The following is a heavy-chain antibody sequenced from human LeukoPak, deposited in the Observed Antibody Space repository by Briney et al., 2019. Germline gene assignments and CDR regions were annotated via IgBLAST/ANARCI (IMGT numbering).Heavy chain of an antibody. CDR1: GYTFTSYY. Sequence: ASVKVSCKASGYTFTSYYMHWVRQAPGQGLERMGIINPSGGSTSYAQKFQGRVTMTRDTSTSTVYMELSSLRSEDTAVYYCARDPLDYDSSGHPDYWGQGTLVTVSS. CDR3: ARDPLDYDSSGHPDY. D-gene: IGHD3-22*01. J-gene: IGHJ4*02. V-gene: IGHV1-46*01. CDR2: INPSGGST.